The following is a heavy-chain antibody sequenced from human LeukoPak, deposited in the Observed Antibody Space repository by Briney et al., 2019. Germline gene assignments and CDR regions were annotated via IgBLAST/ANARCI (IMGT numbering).Heavy chain of an antibody. J-gene: IGHJ4*02. CDR3: ARGDSSGCPQDY. CDR2: INHSGST. V-gene: IGHV4-34*01. Sequence: PSETLSLTCAVYGGSFSGYYWSWIRQPPGKGLEWIGEINHSGSTNYNPSPKSRVTISVDTSKNQFSLKLSSVTAADTAVYYCARGDSSGCPQDYWGQGTLDTVSS. D-gene: IGHD3-22*01. CDR1: GGSFSGYY.